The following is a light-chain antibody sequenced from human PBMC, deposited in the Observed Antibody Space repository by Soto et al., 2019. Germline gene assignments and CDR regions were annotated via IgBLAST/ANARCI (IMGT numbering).Light chain of an antibody. CDR2: DAS. J-gene: IGKJ4*01. Sequence: DIQMTQSPSTLSASVGDRVTITCRASQSISSWLAWYQQKPGKAPKLLIYDASSLESGVPSRFSGSGSGTEFALTISSLQPDDFATYYCQQYNIYYPRTFGGGAKVEIK. CDR3: QQYNIYYPRT. CDR1: QSISSW. V-gene: IGKV1-5*01.